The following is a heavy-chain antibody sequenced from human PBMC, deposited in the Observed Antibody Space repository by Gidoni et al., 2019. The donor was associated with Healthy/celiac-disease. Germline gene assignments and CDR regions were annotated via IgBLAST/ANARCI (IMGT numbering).Heavy chain of an antibody. CDR3: AGSAAAGTGFYFQH. D-gene: IGHD6-13*01. CDR1: GFTFSSYA. CDR2: ISGSGGST. V-gene: IGHV3-23*01. Sequence: EVQLLESGGGLVQPGGSLRLSCAASGFTFSSYAMRWVRQAPGTWLEWVSAISGSGGSTYYADSVKGRFTISRDNSKNTLYLQMNSLRAEDTAVYYCAGSAAAGTGFYFQHWGQGTLVTVSS. J-gene: IGHJ1*01.